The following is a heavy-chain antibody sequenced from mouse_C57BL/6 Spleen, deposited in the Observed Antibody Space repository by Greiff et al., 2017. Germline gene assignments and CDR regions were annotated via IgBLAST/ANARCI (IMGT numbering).Heavy chain of an antibody. CDR1: GYAFSSSW. CDR2: IYPGDGDT. D-gene: IGHD3-1*01. Sequence: VQLQQSGPELVKPGASVKISCKASGYAFSSSWMNWVKQRPGKGLEWIGRIYPGDGDTNYNGKFKGKATLTADKSSSTACMQLDSLTAEDSAVYFCAESGGNYFAYWGQGTTLTVSA. CDR3: AESGGNYFAY. V-gene: IGHV1-82*01. J-gene: IGHJ2*01.